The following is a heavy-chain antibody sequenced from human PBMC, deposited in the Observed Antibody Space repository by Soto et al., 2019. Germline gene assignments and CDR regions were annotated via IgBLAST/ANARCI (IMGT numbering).Heavy chain of an antibody. Sequence: SETLSLTCAVSGYSISSGYYWGWIRQPPGKGLEWIENIHHSGTTYYNPSLKSRVTISIDRSKNQFSLKLISVPAADTAVYYCARAGDTMVRGVIIMNYYGMDVWGQGTTVTVSS. J-gene: IGHJ6*02. CDR2: IHHSGTT. CDR1: GYSISSGYY. CDR3: ARAGDTMVRGVIIMNYYGMDV. D-gene: IGHD3-10*01. V-gene: IGHV4-38-2*01.